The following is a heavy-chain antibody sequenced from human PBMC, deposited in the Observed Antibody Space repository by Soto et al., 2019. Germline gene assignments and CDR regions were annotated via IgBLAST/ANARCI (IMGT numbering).Heavy chain of an antibody. Sequence: GGSLRLSCAASGFTFSNAWMSWVRQAPGKGLEWVGRIKSKTDGGTTDYAAPVKGRFTISRDDSKNTLYLQMNSLKTEDTAVYYCTTSGRHYYYYGMDVWGQGTTVTVSS. V-gene: IGHV3-15*01. CDR3: TTSGRHYYYYGMDV. CDR1: GFTFSNAW. J-gene: IGHJ6*02. CDR2: IKSKTDGGTT. D-gene: IGHD1-26*01.